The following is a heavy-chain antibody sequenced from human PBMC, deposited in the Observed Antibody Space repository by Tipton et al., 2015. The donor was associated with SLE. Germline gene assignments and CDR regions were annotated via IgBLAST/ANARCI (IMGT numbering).Heavy chain of an antibody. CDR3: ARGVTEDRFIGESGA. CDR2: IYYSGST. Sequence: TLSLTCTVSGGSISSGGYYWSWIRQHPGKGLEWIGYIYYSGSTYYNPSLKSRVTISVDTSKNQFSLKLSSVTAADTAVYYCARGVTEDRFIGESGAWGQGTLVTVSS. V-gene: IGHV4-31*03. CDR1: GGSISSGGYY. D-gene: IGHD3-10*01. J-gene: IGHJ5*02.